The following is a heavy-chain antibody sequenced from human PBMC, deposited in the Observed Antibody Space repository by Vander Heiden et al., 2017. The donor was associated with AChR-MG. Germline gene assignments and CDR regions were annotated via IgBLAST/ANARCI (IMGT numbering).Heavy chain of an antibody. D-gene: IGHD7-27*01. Sequence: EVQLLESGGDLIQPGESLRLSCVASGFTFSSYGMTWLRQAPGKGLEWVSSISGSGATTYDADSVKGRFTISRDNSKNTLYMKMNRMRVEDTAVYFSAKRPLGAAFDILGQGTMVTVSS. CDR3: AKRPLGAAFDI. CDR2: ISGSGATT. J-gene: IGHJ3*02. CDR1: GFTFSSYG. V-gene: IGHV3-23*01.